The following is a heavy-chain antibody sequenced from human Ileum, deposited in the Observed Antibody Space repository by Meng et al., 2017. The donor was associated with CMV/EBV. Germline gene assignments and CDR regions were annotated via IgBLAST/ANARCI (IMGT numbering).Heavy chain of an antibody. CDR2: IYSGGSST. CDR1: GFTFSSYA. CDR3: AKHSSSYYFDY. D-gene: IGHD6-6*01. J-gene: IGHJ4*02. Sequence: GGSLRLSCAASGFTFSSYAMSWVRQAPGKGLEWVSVIYSGGSSTYYADSVKGRFTISRDNSKNTLYLQMNSLRAEDTAVYYCAKHSSSYYFDYWGQGTLVT. V-gene: IGHV3-23*03.